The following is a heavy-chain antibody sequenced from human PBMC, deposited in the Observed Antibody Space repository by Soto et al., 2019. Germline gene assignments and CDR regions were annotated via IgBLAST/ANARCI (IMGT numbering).Heavy chain of an antibody. CDR3: ARDWDVGYSGCDFNWFDP. D-gene: IGHD5-12*01. J-gene: IGHJ5*02. Sequence: GASVEVSCKASGYTFTSYSMHWVPEAPGQRLEWMGWINAGNGNTKYSQKFQGRVTITRDTSASTAYMELSSLRSEDTAVYYCARDWDVGYSGCDFNWFDPWGQGTLVTVSS. CDR2: INAGNGNT. CDR1: GYTFTSYS. V-gene: IGHV1-3*01.